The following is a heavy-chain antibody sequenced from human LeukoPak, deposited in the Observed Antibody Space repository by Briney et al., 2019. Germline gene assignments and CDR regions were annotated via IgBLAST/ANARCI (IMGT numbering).Heavy chain of an antibody. D-gene: IGHD3-16*01. Sequence: PGGSLRLSCAASGFTLSTYWMTWVRQAPGKGLEWVANIKQDGSEKYYVDSVKGRFTISRDNAKKSLYLQMNSLRDEDTAIYYCARSRGLDYWGQGTLVTVSS. V-gene: IGHV3-7*04. CDR2: IKQDGSEK. J-gene: IGHJ4*02. CDR1: GFTLSTYW. CDR3: ARSRGLDY.